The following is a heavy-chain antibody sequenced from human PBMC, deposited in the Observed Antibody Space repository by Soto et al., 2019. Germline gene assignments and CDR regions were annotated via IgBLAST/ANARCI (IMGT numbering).Heavy chain of an antibody. V-gene: IGHV3-49*03. CDR3: TRDPSGSYYNAFDI. Sequence: GGSLRLSCTASGFTFGDYAMSWFRQAPGKGLEWVGFIRSKAYGGTTEYAASVKSRFTISRDDSKSIAYLQMNSLKTEDTAVYYCTRDPSGSYYNAFDIWGQGTMVTVSS. CDR2: IRSKAYGGTT. D-gene: IGHD1-26*01. J-gene: IGHJ3*02. CDR1: GFTFGDYA.